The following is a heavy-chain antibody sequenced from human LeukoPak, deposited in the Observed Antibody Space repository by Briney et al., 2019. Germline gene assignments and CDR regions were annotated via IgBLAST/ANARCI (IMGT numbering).Heavy chain of an antibody. D-gene: IGHD2-2*01. Sequence: SGGSLRLSCAASGFTFSSYAMHWVRQAPGKGLEYVSAISSNGGSTYYANSVKGRFTIPRDNSKNTLYLQMGSLRAEDMAVYYCARAFLGYCSSTSCYGPDYWGQGTLVTVSS. CDR3: ARAFLGYCSSTSCYGPDY. CDR2: ISSNGGST. CDR1: GFTFSSYA. V-gene: IGHV3-64*01. J-gene: IGHJ4*02.